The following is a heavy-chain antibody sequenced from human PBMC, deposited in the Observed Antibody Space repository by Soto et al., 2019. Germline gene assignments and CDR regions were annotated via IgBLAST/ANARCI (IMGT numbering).Heavy chain of an antibody. Sequence: RGSLVLSCASSVFTFSIYVMHWVRQAPGKGLDLVAVISYDGSNKYYADSVKGRFTISRDNSKYTLFLQMNSLRPEDTAVYYCAKDLEGYCSSTSCYTYFGLDVWGQGTTVTVSS. CDR2: ISYDGSNK. CDR1: VFTFSIYV. V-gene: IGHV3-30*18. CDR3: AKDLEGYCSSTSCYTYFGLDV. D-gene: IGHD2-2*01. J-gene: IGHJ6*01.